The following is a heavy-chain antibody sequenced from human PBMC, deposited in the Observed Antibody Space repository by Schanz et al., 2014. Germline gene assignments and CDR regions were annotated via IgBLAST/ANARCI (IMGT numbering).Heavy chain of an antibody. CDR2: IYPGDSDS. CDR1: GSNFATYW. Sequence: EVQLLQSGAEVKKPGESLKISCKGSGSNFATYWIAWVRQMPGKGLEWMGIIYPGDSDSRYSPSFQGQVTMSVDMSINTAYLQWSSLKASHTAMYYCARHMMRIGEKQKDYYGMAVWGQGTTVTVS. CDR3: ARHMMRIGEKQKDYYGMAV. V-gene: IGHV5-51*01. D-gene: IGHD1-26*01. J-gene: IGHJ6*02.